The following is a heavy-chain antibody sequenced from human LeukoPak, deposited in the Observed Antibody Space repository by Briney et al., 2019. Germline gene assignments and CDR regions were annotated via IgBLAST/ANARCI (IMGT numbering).Heavy chain of an antibody. D-gene: IGHD6-6*01. J-gene: IGHJ5*02. CDR1: GFTFSSYS. CDR3: ARDRIAARPNWFDP. V-gene: IGHV3-21*01. Sequence: GGSLRLSCAASGFTFSSYSMNWVRQAPGKGLEWVSSISSSSSYIYYADSVKGRFTISRDNAKNSLYLQMNSLRAEDTAVYYCARDRIAARPNWFDPWGQGTLVTVPS. CDR2: ISSSSSYI.